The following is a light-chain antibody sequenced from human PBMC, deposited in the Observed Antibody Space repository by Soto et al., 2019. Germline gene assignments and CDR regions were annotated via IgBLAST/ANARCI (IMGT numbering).Light chain of an antibody. CDR3: QQLDSYPRT. CDR1: QGISSS. J-gene: IGKJ1*01. CDR2: AAS. V-gene: IGKV1-9*01. Sequence: IQLTQSPSSLSASVGDRVTITCRAGQGISSSLVWYQQKSGKALNLLISAASTLQTGVPSRFSGSGSGTDFAITISSLQPEDFATYYCQQLDSYPRTFGQGTKVEIK.